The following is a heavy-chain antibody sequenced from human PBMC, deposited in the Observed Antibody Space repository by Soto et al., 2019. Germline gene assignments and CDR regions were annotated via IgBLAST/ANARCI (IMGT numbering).Heavy chain of an antibody. D-gene: IGHD3-10*01. V-gene: IGHV2-5*02. CDR2: IYWDDDK. J-gene: IGHJ4*02. Sequence: QITLKESGPPLVKPTQTLTLTCTFSGFSLSTSGVGVGWIRQPPGKALEWLALIYWDDDKRYSPSLKSRLTITKDTSKNQVVLTMTNMDPVDTATYYCAHRGLTMVRGVIRGFDYWGQGTLVTVSS. CDR3: AHRGLTMVRGVIRGFDY. CDR1: GFSLSTSGVG.